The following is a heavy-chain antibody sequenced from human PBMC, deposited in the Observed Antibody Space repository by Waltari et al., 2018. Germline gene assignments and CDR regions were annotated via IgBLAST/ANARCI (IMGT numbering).Heavy chain of an antibody. CDR3: ARVRYFDWPFDY. D-gene: IGHD3-9*01. CDR2: ISSSSSYI. CDR1: GFTFSSYS. Sequence: EVQLVESGGGLVKPGGSLRLSCAASGFTFSSYSMTWVRQAPGKGLEWVSSISSSSSYIYYADSVKGRFTISRDNAKNSLYLQMNSLRAEDTAVYYCARVRYFDWPFDYWGQGTLVTVSS. J-gene: IGHJ4*02. V-gene: IGHV3-21*03.